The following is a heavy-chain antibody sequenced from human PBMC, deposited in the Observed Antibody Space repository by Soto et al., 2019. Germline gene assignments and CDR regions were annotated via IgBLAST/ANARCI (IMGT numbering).Heavy chain of an antibody. CDR2: IYSGGST. J-gene: IGHJ3*02. CDR1: GFTVSSNY. D-gene: IGHD4-17*01. V-gene: IGHV3-53*01. CDR3: ARDIPTVTSLGAFDI. Sequence: EVQLVESGGGLIQPGGSLRLSCAASGFTVSSNYMSWVRQAPGKGLEWGSVIYSGGSTYYADSVKGRFTISRDNSKNTLYLQMNSLRAEDTAVYYCARDIPTVTSLGAFDIWGQGTMVTVSS.